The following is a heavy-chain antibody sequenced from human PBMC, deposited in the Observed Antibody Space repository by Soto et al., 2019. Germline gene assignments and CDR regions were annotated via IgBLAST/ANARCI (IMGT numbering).Heavy chain of an antibody. CDR1: GYTFTSYA. J-gene: IGHJ4*02. CDR2: INAGNGNT. V-gene: IGHV1-3*01. CDR3: ARDFTVGDYGPRYCFDY. Sequence: GASVKVSCKASGYTFTSYAMHWVRQAPGQRLEWMGWINAGNGNTKYSQKFQGRVTITRDTSASTAYMELSSLRSEDTAVYYCARDFTVGDYGPRYCFDYWGQGTLVTVSS. D-gene: IGHD4-17*01.